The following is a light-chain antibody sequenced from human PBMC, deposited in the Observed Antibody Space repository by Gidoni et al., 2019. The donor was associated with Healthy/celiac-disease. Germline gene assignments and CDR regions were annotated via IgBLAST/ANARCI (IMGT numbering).Light chain of an antibody. CDR3: QQYDNLPWT. CDR2: DAS. V-gene: IGKV1-33*01. Sequence: DIHMTQSPSSLSASVGDRVTITCQASQDISNYLNWYQQKPGKAPKLLIYDASNLETGVPSRFSGSGSGTDFTFTISSLQPEDIATYYCQQYDNLPWTFGKGTKVEIK. J-gene: IGKJ1*01. CDR1: QDISNY.